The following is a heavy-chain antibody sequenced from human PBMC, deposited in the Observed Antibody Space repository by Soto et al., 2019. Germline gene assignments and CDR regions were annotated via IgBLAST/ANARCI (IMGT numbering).Heavy chain of an antibody. Sequence: PSETLSLTSTVSGGSISSSSYYWGWIRPPPGKGLEWIGSIYYSGSTYYNPSLKSRVTISVDTSKNQFSLKLSSVTAADTAVYYCARLSSSWYDWLDPWGQGTLVTVSS. V-gene: IGHV4-39*01. CDR3: ARLSSSWYDWLDP. CDR2: IYYSGST. CDR1: GGSISSSSYY. D-gene: IGHD6-13*01. J-gene: IGHJ5*02.